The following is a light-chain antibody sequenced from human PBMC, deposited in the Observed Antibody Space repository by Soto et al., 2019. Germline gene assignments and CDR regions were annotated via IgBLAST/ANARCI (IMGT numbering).Light chain of an antibody. CDR2: RNN. CDR1: SSNIRSNY. CDR3: GAWDDSLSGPV. V-gene: IGLV1-47*01. Sequence: QSVLTQPPSASGTPGQRVTISCSGSSSNIRSNYVYWYQQLPGTAPKLLIYRNNQRPSGVPDRFSGSKSGTSASLAISGLRSEDEADYYWGAWDDSLSGPVFGGGTKVTVL. J-gene: IGLJ2*01.